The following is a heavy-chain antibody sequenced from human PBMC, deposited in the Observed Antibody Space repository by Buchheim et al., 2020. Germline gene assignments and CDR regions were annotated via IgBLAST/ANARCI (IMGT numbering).Heavy chain of an antibody. CDR1: GFTFSSYA. V-gene: IGHV3-30-3*01. CDR3: ARDGGGSYYIDY. Sequence: QVQLVESGGGVVQPGRSLRLSCAASGFTFSSYAMHWVRQAPGKGLEWVAVISYDGSNKYYADSVKGRFTISRDNAKNSLYLQMNSLRAEDTAVYYCARDGGGSYYIDYWGQGTL. D-gene: IGHD1-26*01. J-gene: IGHJ4*02. CDR2: ISYDGSNK.